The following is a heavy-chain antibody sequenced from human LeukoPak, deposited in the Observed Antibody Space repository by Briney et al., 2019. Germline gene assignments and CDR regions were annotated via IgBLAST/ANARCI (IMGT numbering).Heavy chain of an antibody. CDR3: ARASYSYDINGWVPFDY. V-gene: IGHV4-34*01. J-gene: IGHJ4*02. CDR1: GGSFSGYY. CDR2: INHSGST. Sequence: SETLSLTCAVYGGSFSGYYWSWIRQPPGKGLEWIGEINHSGSTNYNPSLKSRVTISGDTSKNQFSLRLSSVTAADTAVYYCARASYSYDINGWVPFDYWGQGTLVTVSS. D-gene: IGHD3-22*01.